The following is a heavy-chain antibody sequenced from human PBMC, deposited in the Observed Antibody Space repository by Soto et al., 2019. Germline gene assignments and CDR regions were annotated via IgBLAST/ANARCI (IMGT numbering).Heavy chain of an antibody. CDR1: GGTFSSYT. CDR3: ARGKTEDYYGMDV. CDR2: IIPILGIA. Sequence: QVQLVQSGAEVKKPGSSVKVSCKASGGTFSSYTISWVRQAPGQGLEWMGRIIPILGIANYAQKFQGRVTIIADKSTSTAYMELSSLRSEDTAVYYCARGKTEDYYGMDVWGQGTTVTVSS. D-gene: IGHD1-1*01. V-gene: IGHV1-69*02. J-gene: IGHJ6*02.